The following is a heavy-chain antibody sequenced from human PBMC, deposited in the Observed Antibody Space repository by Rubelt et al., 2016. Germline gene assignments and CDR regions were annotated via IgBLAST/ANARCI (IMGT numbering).Heavy chain of an antibody. CDR3: ARHVGSSWYWAFDI. CDR1: GGSISPHY. D-gene: IGHD6-13*01. J-gene: IGHJ3*02. V-gene: IGHV4-59*08. Sequence: QVHLQGSGPGLVKPSETLALTCTVSGGSISPHYWSWIRQPPGKGLEWIGYIYYSGSTNYSPSLKSRVTISVDTSKNQCSLGLRSITAADRAVYYCARHVGSSWYWAFDIWGQGTMVTVSS. CDR2: IYYSGST.